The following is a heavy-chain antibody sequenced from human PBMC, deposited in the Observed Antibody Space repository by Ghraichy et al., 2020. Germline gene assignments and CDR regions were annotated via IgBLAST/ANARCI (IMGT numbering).Heavy chain of an antibody. J-gene: IGHJ4*02. Sequence: GESLNISCAVSDRIFSNLWLNWVRQPPGKGLEWVGRIRPRTAGGIADYAAPVKGRITISRDDSKNTLFLQMNSLKTEDTAVYYCVSGVYCSGTSCLESWGQGTLVTVSS. CDR3: VSGVYCSGTSCLES. CDR2: IRPRTAGGIA. D-gene: IGHD2-2*01. V-gene: IGHV3-15*07. CDR1: DRIFSNLW.